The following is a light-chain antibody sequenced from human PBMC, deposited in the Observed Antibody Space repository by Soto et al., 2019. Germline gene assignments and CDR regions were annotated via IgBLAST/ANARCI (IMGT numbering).Light chain of an antibody. Sequence: QPVLAQPPSAPAPPGQRVAIPCSGSSSNIGRNPVHWYQHLPGAAPKLLIYGNDQRPSGVPDRFSGSKSDTSASLAITGLQSEDEADYFCASWDDRLNGQVFGGGTKLTVL. CDR2: GND. CDR3: ASWDDRLNGQV. J-gene: IGLJ2*01. CDR1: SSNIGRNP. V-gene: IGLV1-44*01.